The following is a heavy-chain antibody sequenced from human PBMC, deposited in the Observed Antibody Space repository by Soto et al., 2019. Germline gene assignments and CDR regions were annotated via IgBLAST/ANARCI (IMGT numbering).Heavy chain of an antibody. D-gene: IGHD2-2*02. CDR2: ISSSSSYI. CDR3: AREHCSSTSCYMYYFDY. CDR1: GFTFSSYS. J-gene: IGHJ4*02. Sequence: EVQLVESGGGMVKPGGSLRLSCAAYGFTFSSYSLNWVRQAPGQGLEWVSSISSSSSYIYYADSVKGRFTISRDNAKNSLYLQMNSLRAEDTAVYYCAREHCSSTSCYMYYFDYWGQGTLGTVSS. V-gene: IGHV3-21*01.